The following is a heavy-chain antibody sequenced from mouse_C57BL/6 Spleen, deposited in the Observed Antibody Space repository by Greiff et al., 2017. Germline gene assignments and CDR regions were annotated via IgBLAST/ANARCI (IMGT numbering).Heavy chain of an antibody. CDR3: ARGGEFFDY. V-gene: IGHV7-1*01. CDR2: SRNKANDYTT. J-gene: IGHJ2*01. CDR1: GFTFSDFY. Sequence: EVKLVESGGGLVQSGRSLRLSCATSGFTFSDFYMEWVRQAPGKGLEWIAASRNKANDYTTEYSASVKGRFIVSRDTSQSILYLQMNALRAEDTAIYYCARGGEFFDYWGQGTTLTVSS.